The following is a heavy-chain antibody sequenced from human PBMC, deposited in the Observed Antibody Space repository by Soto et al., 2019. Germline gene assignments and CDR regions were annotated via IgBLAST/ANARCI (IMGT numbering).Heavy chain of an antibody. J-gene: IGHJ5*02. V-gene: IGHV3-48*01. CDR1: GFTFSSYS. Sequence: EVQLVESGGGLVQPGGSLRLSWAASGFTFSSYSMNWVRQAPGKGLEWVSYISSSSSTIYYADSVKGRFTISRDNAKNSLYLQTNSLRAEDTAVYYCARHPERIAEIGWFDPWGQGTLVTVSS. D-gene: IGHD6-13*01. CDR3: ARHPERIAEIGWFDP. CDR2: ISSSSSTI.